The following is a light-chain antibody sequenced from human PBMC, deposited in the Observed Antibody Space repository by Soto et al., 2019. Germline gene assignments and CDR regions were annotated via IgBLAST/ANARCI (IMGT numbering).Light chain of an antibody. CDR2: GAS. Sequence: EIVMTQSPATLSVYPGERATLSCRASQSVSSSYLAWYQQKPGQAPRLLIYGASSRATGIPDRFSGSGSGTDFTLTISRLEPEDFAVYYCQQYGSYRTFGQGTKVAIK. CDR1: QSVSSSY. V-gene: IGKV3-20*01. J-gene: IGKJ1*01. CDR3: QQYGSYRT.